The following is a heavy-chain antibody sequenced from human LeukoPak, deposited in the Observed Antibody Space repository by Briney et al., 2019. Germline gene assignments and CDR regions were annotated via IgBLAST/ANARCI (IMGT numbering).Heavy chain of an antibody. Sequence: GGSLRLSCAASGFTFSSYAMSWVRQAPGKGLEWVSAISGRGASTYYADSVKGRFTISRDNSKNTLYLQMNSLRAEDTAVYYCAKELADYYDSSGYPGKGAFDIWGQGTIVTVSS. V-gene: IGHV3-23*01. D-gene: IGHD3-22*01. J-gene: IGHJ3*02. CDR2: ISGRGAST. CDR1: GFTFSSYA. CDR3: AKELADYYDSSGYPGKGAFDI.